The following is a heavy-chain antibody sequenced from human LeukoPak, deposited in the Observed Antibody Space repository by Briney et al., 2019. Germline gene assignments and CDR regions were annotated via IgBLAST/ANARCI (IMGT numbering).Heavy chain of an antibody. V-gene: IGHV4-34*01. CDR2: INHSGSI. CDR1: GFTCSSNA. CDR3: ARRMGRRFGERYYYYHYMDV. J-gene: IGHJ6*03. D-gene: IGHD3-10*01. Sequence: GSLRLSCAASGFTCSSNAMSWVRQPPGKGLEWIGEINHSGSINYNSSLKSRVTISVDTSKNQFSLKLSSVTAADTAVYYCARRMGRRFGERYYYYHYMDVWGKGTTVTISS.